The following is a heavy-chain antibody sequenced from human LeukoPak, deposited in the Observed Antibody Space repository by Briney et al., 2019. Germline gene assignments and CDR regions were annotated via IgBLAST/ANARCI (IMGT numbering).Heavy chain of an antibody. J-gene: IGHJ3*02. V-gene: IGHV3-48*03. CDR3: ARDTLVYADSPDAFDI. CDR1: GFSFSSYE. CDR2: IGSSGSTV. D-gene: IGHD5/OR15-5a*01. Sequence: PGGSLRLSCAASGFSFSSYEMNWVRQVPGKGLEWVSYIGSSGSTVYYADSVKGRFTISRDNAKNSLYLQMNSLRDEDTAVYYCARDTLVYADSPDAFDIWGQGTMVTVSS.